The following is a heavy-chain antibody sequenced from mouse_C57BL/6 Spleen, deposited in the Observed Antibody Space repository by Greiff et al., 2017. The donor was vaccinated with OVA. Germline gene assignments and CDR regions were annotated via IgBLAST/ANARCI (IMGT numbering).Heavy chain of an antibody. CDR3: ARHSNWGFAY. D-gene: IGHD2-5*01. CDR2: INYDGSST. V-gene: IGHV5-16*01. CDR1: GFTFSDYY. Sequence: EVHLVESEGGLVQPGSSMTLSCTASGFTFSDYYLAWVRQVPEKGLEWVANINYDGSSTYYLDSLKIRFIISRDNAKNLLYLQMSSLKSEDTATYYCARHSNWGFAYWGQGTLVTVSA. J-gene: IGHJ3*01.